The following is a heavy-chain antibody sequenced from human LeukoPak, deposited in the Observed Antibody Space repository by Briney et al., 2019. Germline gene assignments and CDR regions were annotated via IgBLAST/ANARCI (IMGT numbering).Heavy chain of an antibody. J-gene: IGHJ5*02. D-gene: IGHD3-9*01. CDR1: GFTFSSYS. Sequence: GGSLRLSCAASGFTFSSYSMNWVRQAPGKGLEWVSSISSSSSYIYYADSVKGRFTISRDNAKNSLYLQMNSLRAEDTAVYYCARPKDILTGLGTFDPWGQGTLVTVSS. CDR2: ISSSSSYI. CDR3: ARPKDILTGLGTFDP. V-gene: IGHV3-21*01.